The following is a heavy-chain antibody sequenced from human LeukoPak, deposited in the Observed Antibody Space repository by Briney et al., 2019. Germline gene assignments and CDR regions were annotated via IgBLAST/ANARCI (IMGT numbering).Heavy chain of an antibody. CDR1: GFSFSDYY. CDR3: AREGGNGYDVDF. CDR2: ISGRSSFT. Sequence: GGSLRLSCAASGFSFSDYYMSWIRQAPGKGLEWVSHISGRSSFTNYANSVKGRFTISRDNAKNSLYLQMNSLRAEDTAVYYRAREGGNGYDVDFWGQGTLVTVSS. D-gene: IGHD5-12*01. V-gene: IGHV3-11*05. J-gene: IGHJ4*02.